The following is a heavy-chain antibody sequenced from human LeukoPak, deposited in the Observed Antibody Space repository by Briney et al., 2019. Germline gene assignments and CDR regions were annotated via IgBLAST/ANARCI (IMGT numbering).Heavy chain of an antibody. V-gene: IGHV3-21*01. J-gene: IGHJ3*02. D-gene: IGHD3-22*01. CDR1: GFTFSSYS. Sequence: GGSLRLSCAASGFTFSSYSMNWVRQAPGKGLEWVSSISSSSYIYYADSVKGRFTISRDNAKNSLYLQMNSLRAEDTAVYYCARGGGYYDSSGYYSDIWGQGTMVTVSS. CDR2: ISSSSYI. CDR3: ARGGGYYDSSGYYSDI.